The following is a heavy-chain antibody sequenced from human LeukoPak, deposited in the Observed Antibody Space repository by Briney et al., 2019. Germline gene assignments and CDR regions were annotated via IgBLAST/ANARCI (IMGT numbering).Heavy chain of an antibody. CDR2: IDRSSNTI. CDR1: GFTLSTAS. D-gene: IGHD2-2*02. CDR3: ARGGRYCSSTSCYILDY. V-gene: IGHV3-48*04. J-gene: IGHJ4*02. Sequence: GGSLRLSCAASGFTLSTASMNWVRQAPGKGLEWISYIDRSSNTIYYADSVKGRFTISRDNAKNSLYLQMNSLRAEDTAVYYCARGGRYCSSTSCYILDYWGQGTLVTVSS.